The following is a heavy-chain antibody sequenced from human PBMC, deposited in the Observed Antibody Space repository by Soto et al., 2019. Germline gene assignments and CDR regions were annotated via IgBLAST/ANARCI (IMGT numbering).Heavy chain of an antibody. Sequence: SVKVSCKASGGTFSSYTISWVRQAPGQGLEWMGRIIPILGIANYAQKFQGRVTITADKSTSTAYMELSSLRSEDTAVYYCAREAVDSYDAFDIWGQGTMVTV. J-gene: IGHJ3*02. V-gene: IGHV1-69*04. CDR1: GGTFSSYT. CDR3: AREAVDSYDAFDI. D-gene: IGHD5-12*01. CDR2: IIPILGIA.